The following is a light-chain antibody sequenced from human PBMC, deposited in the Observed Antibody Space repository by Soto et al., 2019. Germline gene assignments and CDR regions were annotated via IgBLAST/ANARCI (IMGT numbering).Light chain of an antibody. Sequence: EIVLTQSPATLSLSPGERATLSCRASQSINSYLDWYQQKRGQAPRLLIYDESKMATGIPARFSGSGSGTDFTLSISSLEPEDFAVYYCQQRGNLPITCGQGTRLEIK. CDR3: QQRGNLPIT. CDR1: QSINSY. J-gene: IGKJ5*01. CDR2: DES. V-gene: IGKV3-11*01.